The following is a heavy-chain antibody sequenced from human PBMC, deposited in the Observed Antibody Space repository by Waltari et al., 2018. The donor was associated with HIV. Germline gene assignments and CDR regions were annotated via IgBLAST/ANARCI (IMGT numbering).Heavy chain of an antibody. D-gene: IGHD2-8*01. CDR3: ARGDIILMVYTIDY. V-gene: IGHV3-33*01. Sequence: QVQLVESGGGVVQHGRSLRLACAASGFLFSGYCMHWVRQAPGKGLEWVAVRWFDGNHKYYSDSVKGRFTISRDNSKDTVDLQMNSLRTEDTGVYYCARGDIILMVYTIDYWGQGTLVSVSS. CDR2: RWFDGNHK. CDR1: GFLFSGYC. J-gene: IGHJ4*02.